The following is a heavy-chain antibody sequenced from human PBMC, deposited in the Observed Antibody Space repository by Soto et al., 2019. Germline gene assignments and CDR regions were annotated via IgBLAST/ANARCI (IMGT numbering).Heavy chain of an antibody. CDR2: TYYRSNWRH. Sequence: QVHLQQSGPGLVKPSQTLSLTCAISGDSVSSNTAAWHWIRSSPSRGLEWMGRTYYRSNWRHDYAVSVKSRITVNPDTSKNHFSLQLNSVTADDTAVYYCARGVAGSGFDLWGQGTLVTVSS. D-gene: IGHD6-19*01. CDR3: ARGVAGSGFDL. V-gene: IGHV6-1*01. CDR1: GDSVSSNTAA. J-gene: IGHJ4*02.